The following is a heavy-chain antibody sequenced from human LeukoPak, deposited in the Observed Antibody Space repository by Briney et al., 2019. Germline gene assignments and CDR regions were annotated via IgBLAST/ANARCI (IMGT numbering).Heavy chain of an antibody. Sequence: GASVKVSCKGSGYTFTGYYMHWVRQAPGQGLEWMGWINPNSGGTNYAQKFQGRVTMTRDTSISTAYMELSRLRSDDTAVYYCAREQEDDILTGYKYYYYYYMDVWGKGTTVTVSS. V-gene: IGHV1-2*02. CDR1: GYTFTGYY. J-gene: IGHJ6*03. CDR3: AREQEDDILTGYKYYYYYYMDV. CDR2: INPNSGGT. D-gene: IGHD3-9*01.